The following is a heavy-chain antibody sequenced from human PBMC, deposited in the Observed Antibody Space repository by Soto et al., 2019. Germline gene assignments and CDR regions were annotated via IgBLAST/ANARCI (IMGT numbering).Heavy chain of an antibody. CDR1: GFSFGDYA. V-gene: IGHV3-49*04. J-gene: IGHJ5*02. CDR3: VRDKGSSWFGGWFDP. CDR2: IRSNTYSGTT. D-gene: IGHD3-10*01. Sequence: PGGSLRLSGSGSGFSFGDYAMGCVRQAPGKGLEWVAFIRSNTYSGTTEYAAPVKGRFTISRDESKGFAYLEMNSLQSEDTAIYYCVRDKGSSWFGGWFDPWGQGT.